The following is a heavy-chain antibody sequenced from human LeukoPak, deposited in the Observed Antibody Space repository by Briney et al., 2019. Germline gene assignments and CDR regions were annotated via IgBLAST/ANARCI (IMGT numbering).Heavy chain of an antibody. D-gene: IGHD3-22*01. CDR3: ARAYDSSGHHDAFDI. CDR1: GGTFSSYA. V-gene: IGHV1-69*05. J-gene: IGHJ3*02. CDR2: IIPIFGTA. Sequence: SVKVSCKASGGTFSSYAISWVRQAPGQGLEWMGRIIPIFGTANYAQKFQGRVTITTDESTSTAYMELSSLRSEDTAVYYCARAYDSSGHHDAFDIWGQGTMVTVSS.